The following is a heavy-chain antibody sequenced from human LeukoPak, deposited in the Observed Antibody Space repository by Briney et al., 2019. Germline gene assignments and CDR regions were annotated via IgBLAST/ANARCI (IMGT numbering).Heavy chain of an antibody. J-gene: IGHJ4*02. D-gene: IGHD3-22*01. CDR2: INDDGSDT. CDR3: VRGGPSTWF. Sequence: GGSLRLSCAASGFTFKLYWMHWVRQVPGKGPVWVARINDDGSDTVHADSVKGRFTISRDDAKNMLFLQMNSLRGEDTAVYHCVRGGPSTWFWGQGTLVTVSS. CDR1: GFTFKLYW. V-gene: IGHV3-74*01.